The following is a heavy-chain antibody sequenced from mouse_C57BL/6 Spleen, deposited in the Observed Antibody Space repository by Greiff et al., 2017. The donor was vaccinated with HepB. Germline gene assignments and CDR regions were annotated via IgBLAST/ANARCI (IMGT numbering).Heavy chain of an antibody. V-gene: IGHV5-16*01. J-gene: IGHJ4*01. Sequence: EVKLMESEGGLVQPGSSMKLSCTASGFTFSDYYMAWVRQVPEKGLEWVANINYDGSSTYYLDSLKSRFIISRDNAKNILYLRMSSLKSEDTATYYCARERVQAMDYWGQGTSVTVSS. CDR2: INYDGSST. CDR1: GFTFSDYY. D-gene: IGHD2-14*01. CDR3: ARERVQAMDY.